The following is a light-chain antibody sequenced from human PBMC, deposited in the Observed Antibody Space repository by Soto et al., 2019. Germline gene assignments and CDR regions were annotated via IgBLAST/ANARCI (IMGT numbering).Light chain of an antibody. CDR2: GVS. Sequence: IVLTQSPGTLSLSPGERATLSCRASQSVSSTFLAWYQQKPGQAPRLLIYGVSKRATGIPDRFSGSGSGTDFTLTISRLEPEDFAVYYCQQYGSSPRTFGQGTRLEIK. CDR3: QQYGSSPRT. J-gene: IGKJ5*01. CDR1: QSVSSTF. V-gene: IGKV3-20*01.